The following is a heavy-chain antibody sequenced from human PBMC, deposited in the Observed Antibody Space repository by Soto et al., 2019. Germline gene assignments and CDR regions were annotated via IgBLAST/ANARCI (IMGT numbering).Heavy chain of an antibody. D-gene: IGHD4-17*01. Sequence: QVQLVESGGGVVQPGRSLRLSCAASGFTFSSYAMHWVRQAPGKGLEWVAVISYDGSNKYYADSVKGRFTISRDNSKNTLYLQMNSLRAEDTAVYYCARVYGDYRSFDAEYFQHWGQGTLVTVSS. J-gene: IGHJ1*01. V-gene: IGHV3-30-3*01. CDR3: ARVYGDYRSFDAEYFQH. CDR2: ISYDGSNK. CDR1: GFTFSSYA.